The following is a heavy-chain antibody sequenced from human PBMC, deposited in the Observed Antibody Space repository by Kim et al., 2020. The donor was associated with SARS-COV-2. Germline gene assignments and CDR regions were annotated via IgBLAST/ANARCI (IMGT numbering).Heavy chain of an antibody. D-gene: IGHD2-8*01. CDR1: GYTLTELS. J-gene: IGHJ6*02. Sequence: ASVKVSCKVSGYTLTELSMHWVRQAPGKGLEWMGGFDPEDGETIYAQKFQGRVTMTEDTSTDTAYMELSSLRSEDTAVYYCATGVGNCTNGVCYPYYYYYGMDVWGQGTTVTVSS. CDR2: FDPEDGET. CDR3: ATGVGNCTNGVCYPYYYYYGMDV. V-gene: IGHV1-24*01.